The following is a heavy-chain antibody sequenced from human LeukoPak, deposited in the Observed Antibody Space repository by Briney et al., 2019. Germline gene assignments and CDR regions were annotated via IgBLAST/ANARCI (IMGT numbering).Heavy chain of an antibody. CDR3: TRVPGYCGATSCFYYGMDV. CDR1: EFTVSSSY. V-gene: IGHV3-53*04. D-gene: IGHD5-12*01. CDR2: IYSAESI. Sequence: GGSLRLSCAASEFTVSSSYMTWVRQAPGKGLEGVSMIYSAESIYYADSVKGRFTISRHSYKNTVYLQMNNLRIEDTAVYYCTRVPGYCGATSCFYYGMDVWGQGTTVTVSS. J-gene: IGHJ6*02.